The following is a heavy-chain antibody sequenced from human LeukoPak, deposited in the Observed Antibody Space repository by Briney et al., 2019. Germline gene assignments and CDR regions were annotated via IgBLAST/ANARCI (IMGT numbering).Heavy chain of an antibody. CDR1: GITVSRYW. CDR3: ARGFPQWELLQSDAFDI. J-gene: IGHJ3*02. CDR2: IKQDENEQ. Sequence: PGGSLRLSCAASGITVSRYWMSWVRQAPGGGLEWVANIKQDENEQDYVDSVRGRFTISRDNAKNSLYLQMNSLRAEDTALYHCARGFPQWELLQSDAFDIWGQGTMVTVSS. D-gene: IGHD1-26*01. V-gene: IGHV3-7*03.